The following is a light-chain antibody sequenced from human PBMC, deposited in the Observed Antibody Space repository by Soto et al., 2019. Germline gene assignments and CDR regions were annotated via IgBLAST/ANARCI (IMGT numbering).Light chain of an antibody. V-gene: IGKV3-20*01. CDR1: QSVNNKY. CDR3: QQYGISPYT. Sequence: EIVLTQSPGTLSLSPGERATLSCRASQSVNNKYLAWYQQKPGQAPRLLIYLASSRATGIPDRFSGGGSGTDFTLTISRLEPEDFAVYYCQQYGISPYTFGQGTKLEIK. CDR2: LAS. J-gene: IGKJ2*01.